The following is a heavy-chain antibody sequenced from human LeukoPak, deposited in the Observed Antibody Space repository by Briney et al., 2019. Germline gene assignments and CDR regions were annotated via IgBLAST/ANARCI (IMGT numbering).Heavy chain of an antibody. CDR2: MNPNSGYT. Sequence: ASVTVSCKTSVYTFTTYDINWVRQATGQGLEWMGWMNPNSGYTGYAQKFQGRVTITRDTSISTAYMELSSLRSEDTAVYYCARVAGSIDYWGRGTLVTVSS. CDR3: ARVAGSIDY. J-gene: IGHJ4*02. D-gene: IGHD6-19*01. V-gene: IGHV1-8*03. CDR1: VYTFTTYD.